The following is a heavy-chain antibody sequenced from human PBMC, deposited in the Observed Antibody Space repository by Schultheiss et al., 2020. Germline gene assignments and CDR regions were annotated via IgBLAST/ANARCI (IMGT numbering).Heavy chain of an antibody. CDR1: GGSISSGSYY. CDR3: ARRSVPDV. J-gene: IGHJ6*02. V-gene: IGHV4-39*01. Sequence: SDTLSLTCTVSGGSISSGSYYWSWIRQPPGKGLEWIGEIYHSGSTNYNPSLKSRVTISVDKSKNQFSLKLSSVTAADTAVYYCARRSVPDVWGQGTTVTVSS. CDR2: IYHSGST. D-gene: IGHD3-3*01.